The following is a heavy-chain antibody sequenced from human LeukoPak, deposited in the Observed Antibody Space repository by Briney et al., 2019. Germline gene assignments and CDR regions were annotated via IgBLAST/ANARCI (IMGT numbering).Heavy chain of an antibody. CDR3: VKDYNWTPGRVDF. V-gene: IGHV3-23*01. J-gene: IGHJ4*02. CDR2: ITYSGGNT. D-gene: IGHD1-20*01. CDR1: GFTFSSYA. Sequence: GGSLRLSCAASGFTFSSYAMSWVRQAPGKGLEWVSTITYSGGNTYYADSVKGRFTISRDNSKNTVFLQMNSLRAEDAAVYYCVKDYNWTPGRVDFWGQGSLVTVSS.